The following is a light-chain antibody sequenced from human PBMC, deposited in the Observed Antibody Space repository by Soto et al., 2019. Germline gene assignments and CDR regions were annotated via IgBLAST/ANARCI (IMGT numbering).Light chain of an antibody. V-gene: IGKV3D-20*02. Sequence: VVSTHSPGTLSFSPGDMASLSFGAIQNLSRYFLAWYQHKPGQAPRLLISGASRRATGIPDRFSGAGSGTDFTLTISSLEPEDFAVYYCQQRSNWPPFTFGQGTRLEIK. J-gene: IGKJ5*01. CDR3: QQRSNWPPFT. CDR2: GAS. CDR1: QNLSRYF.